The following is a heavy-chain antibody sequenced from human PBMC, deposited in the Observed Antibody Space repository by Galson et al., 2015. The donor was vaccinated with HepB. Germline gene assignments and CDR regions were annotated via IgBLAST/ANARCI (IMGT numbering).Heavy chain of an antibody. Sequence: SVKVSCKASGDTFSSYAISWVRQAPGQGLEWMGGIIPIFGTANYAQKFQGRVTITADESTSTAYMELSSLRSEDTAVYYCARDGKTYYDILTGYPNYYGMDVWGQGTTVTVSS. CDR1: GDTFSSYA. CDR2: IIPIFGTA. J-gene: IGHJ6*02. V-gene: IGHV1-69*13. D-gene: IGHD3-9*01. CDR3: ARDGKTYYDILTGYPNYYGMDV.